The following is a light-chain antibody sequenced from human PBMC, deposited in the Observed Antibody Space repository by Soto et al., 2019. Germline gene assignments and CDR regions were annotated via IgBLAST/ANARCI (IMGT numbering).Light chain of an antibody. Sequence: QSALTQPASVSGSPGQSITISCTGTSSDVGGYNYVSWYQQHPGKVPKLVIYEVSNRPSGVSYRFSGSKSGNTASLTISGLQAEDEADYYCSSHTSTNTRVFGTGTKVTVL. CDR3: SSHTSTNTRV. CDR2: EVS. CDR1: SSDVGGYNY. V-gene: IGLV2-14*01. J-gene: IGLJ1*01.